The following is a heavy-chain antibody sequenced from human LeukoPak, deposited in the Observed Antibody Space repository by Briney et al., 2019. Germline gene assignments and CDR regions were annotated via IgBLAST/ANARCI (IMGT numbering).Heavy chain of an antibody. D-gene: IGHD2-15*01. Sequence: ASVKVSCKASGYTFSSYAMQWVRQAPGQRLEWMGWINAGNGDTKYAQKFQGRVTITRDTSASTAYMDLSSLRSEATAVYYCAIHCTGGSCSRSYYFDYWGQGTLVTVSS. CDR2: INAGNGDT. J-gene: IGHJ4*02. V-gene: IGHV1-3*01. CDR1: GYTFSSYA. CDR3: AIHCTGGSCSRSYYFDY.